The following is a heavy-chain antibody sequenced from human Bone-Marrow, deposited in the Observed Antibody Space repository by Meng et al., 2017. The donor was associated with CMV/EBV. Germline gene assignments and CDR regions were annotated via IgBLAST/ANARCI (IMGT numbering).Heavy chain of an antibody. CDR2: INPNSGGT. CDR3: ARDPGWLQSKYFDY. CDR1: GYTFTGYY. Sequence: ASVKVSCKASGYTFTGYYMHWVRQAPGQGLEWMGWINPNSGGTNYAQKFQGRVTMTRDTSISTAYMELSRLRSDDTAVYYCARDPGWLQSKYFDYWGQGTLVTVSS. J-gene: IGHJ4*02. D-gene: IGHD5-24*01. V-gene: IGHV1-2*02.